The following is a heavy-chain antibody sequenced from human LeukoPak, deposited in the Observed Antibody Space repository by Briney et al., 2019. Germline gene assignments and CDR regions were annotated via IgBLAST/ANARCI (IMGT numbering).Heavy chain of an antibody. CDR1: GASISNYY. CDR3: ARRLIAVLPRFYG. J-gene: IGHJ4*02. V-gene: IGHV4-59*12. D-gene: IGHD6-19*01. CDR2: IYYTGST. Sequence: SETLSLTCSVSGASISNYYWSWIRQPPGKGLEWIGYIYYTGSTNYNPSLKSRVTISVDTSKNQFSLKLSSVTAADTAVYYCARRLIAVLPRFYGWGQGTLVTVSS.